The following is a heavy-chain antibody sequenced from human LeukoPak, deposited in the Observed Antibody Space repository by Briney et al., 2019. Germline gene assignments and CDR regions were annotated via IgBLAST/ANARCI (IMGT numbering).Heavy chain of an antibody. CDR3: ARAAPYYYDSSGYSAFDS. D-gene: IGHD3-22*01. V-gene: IGHV3-48*02. J-gene: IGHJ3*02. CDR2: MSSTSSTI. Sequence: GGPLRLSCAASGFTFRSYSMHWVRKAPGKGREWVSCMSSTSSTIYYADSVKGRFTISRDNAKNSLYLQMNSLRDEDAAVYYCARAAPYYYDSSGYSAFDSWGQGTMVTVSA. CDR1: GFTFRSYS.